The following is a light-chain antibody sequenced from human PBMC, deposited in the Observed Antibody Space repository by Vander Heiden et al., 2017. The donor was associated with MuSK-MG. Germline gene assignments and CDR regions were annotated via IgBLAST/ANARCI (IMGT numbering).Light chain of an antibody. CDR2: CVS. Sequence: EIVMTKSPATLSVSPGERATHSCRASQSVSGHLAWYQQRPGKDARPLIHCVSTRATGPPARISGSGYRTEFTLTITSLQSEDLAVNYCQQQSDRPPYTFGQGTKLEIK. J-gene: IGKJ2*01. V-gene: IGKV3-15*01. CDR1: QSVSGH. CDR3: QQQSDRPPYT.